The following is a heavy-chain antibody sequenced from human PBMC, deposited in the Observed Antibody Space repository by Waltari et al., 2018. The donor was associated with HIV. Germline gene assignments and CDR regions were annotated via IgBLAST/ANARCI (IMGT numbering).Heavy chain of an antibody. CDR2: INPNTGAT. CDR3: ARDGGVTLGYCSSSSCGRWFDP. D-gene: IGHD2-2*01. CDR1: GYTCTGSY. V-gene: IGHV1-2*02. J-gene: IGHJ5*02. Sequence: QVQLVQSGAEVKKPGASVQVSCKASGYTCTGSYLPWVRQAPAHGLEWMGWINPNTGATDYAQKFQGRVTVSRDTSISTAYMELSRLRSDDTAVYYCARDGGVTLGYCSSSSCGRWFDPWGQGTLVTVSS.